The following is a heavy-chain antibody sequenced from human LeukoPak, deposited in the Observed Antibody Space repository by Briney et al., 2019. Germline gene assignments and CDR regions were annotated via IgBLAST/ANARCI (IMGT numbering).Heavy chain of an antibody. J-gene: IGHJ5*02. CDR3: ARDGNAIVVVRYWFDP. D-gene: IGHD3-22*01. CDR2: ISYDGSNK. Sequence: GGSLRLSCAASGFTFSSYAMHWVRQAPGKGLEWVAVISYDGSNKYYADSVKGRFTISRDNSKNTLYLQMNSLRAEDTAVYYCARDGNAIVVVRYWFDPWGQGTLVTVSS. V-gene: IGHV3-30-3*01. CDR1: GFTFSSYA.